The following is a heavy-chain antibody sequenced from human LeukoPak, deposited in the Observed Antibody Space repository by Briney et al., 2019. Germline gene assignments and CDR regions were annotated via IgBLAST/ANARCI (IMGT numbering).Heavy chain of an antibody. CDR3: AKLLVTEQQLVDY. J-gene: IGHJ4*02. Sequence: GGSLRLSGAASGFTFSSYGMHWVRQAPGKGLEWVAVISYDGSNKYYADSVKGRFTISRDNSKNTLYLQMNSLRAEDTAVYYCAKLLVTEQQLVDYWGQGTLSPSPQ. CDR2: ISYDGSNK. D-gene: IGHD6-13*01. V-gene: IGHV3-30*18. CDR1: GFTFSSYG.